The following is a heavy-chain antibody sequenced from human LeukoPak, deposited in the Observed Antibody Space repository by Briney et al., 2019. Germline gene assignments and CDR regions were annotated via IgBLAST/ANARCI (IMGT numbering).Heavy chain of an antibody. Sequence: GGSLRLSCAASGFTFSSYGMHWVRQAPGKGLEWVAVISYDGSNKYYADSVKGRFTISRDNSKNTLYLQMNSLRAEDTAVYYCAIQTRGYGGNSVSFDYWGQGTLVTVSS. J-gene: IGHJ4*02. CDR3: AIQTRGYGGNSVSFDY. D-gene: IGHD4-23*01. CDR2: ISYDGSNK. V-gene: IGHV3-30*03. CDR1: GFTFSSYG.